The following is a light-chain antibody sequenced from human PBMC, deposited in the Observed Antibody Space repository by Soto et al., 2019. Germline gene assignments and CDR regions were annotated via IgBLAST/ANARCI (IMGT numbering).Light chain of an antibody. CDR1: SSDVGGYNY. CDR3: SSYTV. J-gene: IGLJ2*01. Sequence: QSALTQPASVSGSPGQSITISCTGTSSDVGGYNYVSWYQQHPGKAPKLMIYDVSNRPSGVSNRFSGSKSGNTASLTISGLQAEDEADYYCSSYTVFGGGTKVTVL. V-gene: IGLV2-14*01. CDR2: DVS.